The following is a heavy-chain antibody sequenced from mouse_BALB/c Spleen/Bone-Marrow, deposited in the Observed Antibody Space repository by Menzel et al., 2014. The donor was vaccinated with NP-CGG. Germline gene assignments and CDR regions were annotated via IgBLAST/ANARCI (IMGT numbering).Heavy chain of an antibody. CDR3: ARWLLQYFDV. CDR2: IIPSNGCT. Sequence: VQLQQSGAELVKPGASVKLSCKASGYTFTSYWMHWVKQRPGQGLEWIGEIIPSNGCTNYNEKFKSKATLTVDKSSNTAYMQLSSLTSEDSAVYYCARWLLQYFDVWGAGTTVTVSS. D-gene: IGHD2-3*01. CDR1: GYTFTSYW. V-gene: IGHV1S81*02. J-gene: IGHJ1*01.